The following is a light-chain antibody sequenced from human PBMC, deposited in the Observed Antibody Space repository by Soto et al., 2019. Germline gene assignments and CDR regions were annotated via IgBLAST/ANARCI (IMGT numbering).Light chain of an antibody. J-gene: IGKJ1*01. Sequence: EVVLTQSPGTLSLSPGERATLSCRARHSISGTYLAWYQQKPGQPPSLLMDGASSRATGLPYRFSGSASGTDFTLTISRPEPEDFAVYYCQRHGIAWTFGQGTKVEIK. CDR1: HSISGTY. CDR2: GAS. CDR3: QRHGIAWT. V-gene: IGKV3-20*01.